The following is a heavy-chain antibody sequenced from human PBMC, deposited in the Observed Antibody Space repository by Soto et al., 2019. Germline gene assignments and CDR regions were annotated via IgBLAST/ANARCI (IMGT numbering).Heavy chain of an antibody. CDR3: ARDPGYCTNGVCPIFDF. J-gene: IGHJ4*02. CDR1: GDSVTNYF. V-gene: IGHV4-59*02. D-gene: IGHD2-8*01. Sequence: SGTLSLTCTVSGDSVTNYFWSWMRQPPGKGLEWIGHMYHGGRTNYSPSLKSRVTMSLDSSKNQFSLNLSSVTAADTAVYFCARDPGYCTNGVCPIFDFWGQGVLVTVSS. CDR2: MYHGGRT.